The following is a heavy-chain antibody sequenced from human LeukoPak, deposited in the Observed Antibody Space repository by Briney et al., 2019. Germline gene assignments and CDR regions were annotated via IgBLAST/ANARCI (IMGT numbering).Heavy chain of an antibody. V-gene: IGHV1-3*01. J-gene: IGHJ5*02. CDR1: GYTFTSYA. CDR2: INAGNGNT. CDR3: ARVGISNWFDP. Sequence: GASVKVSCKASGYTFTSYAMHWVRQAPGQRLEWMGWINAGNGNTKYSQKFQGRVTVTRDTSASTAYMELSSLRSEDTAVYYCARVGISNWFDPWGQGTLVTVSS. D-gene: IGHD7-27*01.